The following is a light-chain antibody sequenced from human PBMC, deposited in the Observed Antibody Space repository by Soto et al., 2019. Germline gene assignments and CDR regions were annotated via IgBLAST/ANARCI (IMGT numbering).Light chain of an antibody. CDR1: QSVDKY. CDR2: DAS. CDR3: QQRSGWPLT. V-gene: IGKV3-11*01. Sequence: EIVLTQSPRTLSLSPGERATLSCTASQSVDKYLAWYQQKPGQAPRLLISDASNRATGIPARFSGSGSGTDFTLTISSLEPEDFALYYCQQRSGWPLTFGGGTRVEI. J-gene: IGKJ4*01.